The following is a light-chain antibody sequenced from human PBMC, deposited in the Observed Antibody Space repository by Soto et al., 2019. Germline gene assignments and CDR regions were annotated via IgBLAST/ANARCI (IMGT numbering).Light chain of an antibody. CDR2: DVS. CDR3: CSYAGSYTPYD. Sequence: QSVLTQPRSVSGSPGQSVAISCTGTSSDVGGYNYVSWYQQHPGKAPKLMIYDVSKRPSGVPDRFSGSKSGNTASLTISGLQAEDQDDYYCCSYAGSYTPYDFGNGTKVTAL. V-gene: IGLV2-11*01. CDR1: SSDVGGYNY. J-gene: IGLJ1*01.